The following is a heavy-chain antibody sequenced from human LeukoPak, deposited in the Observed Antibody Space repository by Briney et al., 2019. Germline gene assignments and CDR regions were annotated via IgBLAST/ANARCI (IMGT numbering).Heavy chain of an antibody. V-gene: IGHV3-23*01. CDR2: ISGSGGST. CDR1: GFTFSSYA. CDR3: AKAPPFPSHDYGDNSDDY. Sequence: GGSLRLSCAASGFTFSSYAMSWVRQAPGKGLEWVSAISGSGGSTYYADSVKGRFTISRDNSKNTLYLQMNSLRAEDTAVYYCAKAPPFPSHDYGDNSDDYWGQGTLVTVSS. J-gene: IGHJ4*02. D-gene: IGHD4-17*01.